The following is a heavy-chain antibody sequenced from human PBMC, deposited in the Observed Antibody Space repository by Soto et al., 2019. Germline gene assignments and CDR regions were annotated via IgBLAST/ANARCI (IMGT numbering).Heavy chain of an antibody. CDR1: GFTFSSYS. Sequence: GGSLRLSCAASGFTFSSYSMNWVRQAPGKGLEWVSYISSSSTIYYADSVKGRFTISRDNAKNSLYLQMNSLRDEDTAVYYCARDLRSIMITFGGVIGNFDYWGQGTLVTVSS. CDR3: ARDLRSIMITFGGVIGNFDY. D-gene: IGHD3-16*02. J-gene: IGHJ4*02. CDR2: ISSSSTI. V-gene: IGHV3-48*02.